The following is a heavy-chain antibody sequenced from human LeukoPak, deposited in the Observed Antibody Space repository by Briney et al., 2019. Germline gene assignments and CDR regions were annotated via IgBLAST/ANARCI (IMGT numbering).Heavy chain of an antibody. V-gene: IGHV3-30*03. CDR2: ISSDGNDK. CDR1: GLTFRSYG. J-gene: IGHJ4*02. Sequence: GGSLRLSCAASGLTFRSYGMHWVRQAPGKGLEWVALISSDGNDKLYGDSVKGRFPICRDDSKSTLYLQMNSLRVEDTAVYYCTTTVIRGNRGDDYDDWGQGTLVSVSS. CDR3: TTTVIRGNRGDDYDD. D-gene: IGHD5-12*01.